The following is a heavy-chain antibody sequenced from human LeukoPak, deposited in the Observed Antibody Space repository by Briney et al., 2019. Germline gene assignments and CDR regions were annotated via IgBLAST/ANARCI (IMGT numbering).Heavy chain of an antibody. CDR2: IDYSGST. Sequence: PSETLSLTCTVSGGSISSGGYYWSWIRQHPGKGLEWIGYIDYSGSTYYNPSLRSRVTISVDTSKNQFSLKLTSVTAADTAVYYCGRHRDSGGGATFDIWGQGTMVTVSS. V-gene: IGHV4-31*03. CDR3: GRHRDSGGGATFDI. CDR1: GGSISSGGYY. J-gene: IGHJ3*02. D-gene: IGHD3-16*01.